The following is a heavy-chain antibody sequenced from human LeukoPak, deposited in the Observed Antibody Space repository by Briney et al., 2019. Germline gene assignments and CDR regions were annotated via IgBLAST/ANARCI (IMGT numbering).Heavy chain of an antibody. J-gene: IGHJ4*02. V-gene: IGHV4-34*01. D-gene: IGHD3-3*01. CDR1: GGSFSGYY. CDR3: ARLEVRFLEWLSYFDY. Sequence: PSKTLSLTCAVYGGSFSGYYWSWIRQPPGKGLEWIGEINHSGSTNYNPSLKSRVTISVDTSKNQFSLKLSSVTAADTAVYYCARLEVRFLEWLSYFDYWGQGTLVTVSS. CDR2: INHSGST.